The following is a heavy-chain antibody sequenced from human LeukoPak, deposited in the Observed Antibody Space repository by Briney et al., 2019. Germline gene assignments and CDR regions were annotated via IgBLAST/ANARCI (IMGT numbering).Heavy chain of an antibody. CDR2: IIPIFGTA. CDR1: GGAFSSYA. D-gene: IGHD5-18*01. V-gene: IGHV1-69*05. J-gene: IGHJ3*02. Sequence: ASVKVSCKASGGAFSSYAISWVRQAPGQGLEWMGGIIPIFGTANYAQKFQGRVTITTDESTSTAYMELSSLRSEDTAVYYCARRDLDTAMVTWAFDIWGQGTMVTVSS. CDR3: ARRDLDTAMVTWAFDI.